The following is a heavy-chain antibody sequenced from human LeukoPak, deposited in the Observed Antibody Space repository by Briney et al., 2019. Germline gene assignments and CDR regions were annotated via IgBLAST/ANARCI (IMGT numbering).Heavy chain of an antibody. D-gene: IGHD3-10*02. V-gene: IGHV3-48*03. CDR3: AELGITMIGGV. J-gene: IGHJ6*04. Sequence: PGGSLRLSCAASGFTFSSYEMNWVRQAPGNGLEWVSYISSSGSTIYYAGSVKGRFTISRDNAKNSLYLQMNSLRAEDTAVYYCAELGITMIGGVWGKGTTVTISS. CDR2: ISSSGSTI. CDR1: GFTFSSYE.